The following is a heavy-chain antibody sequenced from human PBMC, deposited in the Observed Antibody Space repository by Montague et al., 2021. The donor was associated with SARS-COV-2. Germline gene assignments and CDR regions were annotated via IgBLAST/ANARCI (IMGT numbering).Heavy chain of an antibody. CDR3: AIAGTITMIVVVIDAFDI. Sequence: TLSLTCTVSGGSISSGGYYWSWIRQHPGKGLEWLGYIYYSGSTYYNPSPKSRVTISVDTSKNQFSLKLSSVTAADTAVYYCAIAGTITMIVVVIDAFDIWGQGTMVTVSS. CDR2: IYYSGST. J-gene: IGHJ3*02. V-gene: IGHV4-31*03. CDR1: GGSISSGGYY. D-gene: IGHD3-22*01.